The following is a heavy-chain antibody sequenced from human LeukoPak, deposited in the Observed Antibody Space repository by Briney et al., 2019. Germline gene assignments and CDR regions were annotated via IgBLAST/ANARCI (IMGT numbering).Heavy chain of an antibody. CDR1: GFTFDNNA. Sequence: GGSLRLSCAASGFTFDNNAMHWVRQTPGKGLEWVSGISWNSGAIGYADSVKGRFTISRDNAKNSLYLQMNSLRPEDTALYCCAKDTEDSSSWYYFDYWGQGTLVTVSS. V-gene: IGHV3-9*01. CDR2: ISWNSGAI. CDR3: AKDTEDSSSWYYFDY. D-gene: IGHD6-13*01. J-gene: IGHJ4*02.